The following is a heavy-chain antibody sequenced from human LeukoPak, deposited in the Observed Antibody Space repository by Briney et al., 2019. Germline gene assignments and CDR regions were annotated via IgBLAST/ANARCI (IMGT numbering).Heavy chain of an antibody. Sequence: GWSLRLSCAASGYTISGYWMSWVRQAPGKGLEWVANIKQDGSGKYYVDSVKGRFTISRDNAENSLYLQMNSLRAEDTAVYFCTGGTSPSWFDPRGQGTLVIVSS. J-gene: IGHJ5*02. CDR1: GYTISGYW. CDR3: TGGTSPSWFDP. CDR2: IKQDGSGK. D-gene: IGHD3-16*01. V-gene: IGHV3-7*03.